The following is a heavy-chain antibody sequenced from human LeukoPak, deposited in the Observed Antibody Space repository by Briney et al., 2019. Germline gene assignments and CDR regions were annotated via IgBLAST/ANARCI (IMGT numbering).Heavy chain of an antibody. V-gene: IGHV4-59*07. CDR3: ARGIAVAGGLGY. CDR1: GGWISSYY. Sequence: SDTLSLTCMVSGGWISSYYWRWLRQPPGKGLEWIGYIYYSGCTNHNPSLKSRVTISVDTSKNQFSLKLSSVTAADTAVYYCARGIAVAGGLGYWGQGTLVTVSS. D-gene: IGHD6-19*01. J-gene: IGHJ4*02. CDR2: IYYSGCT.